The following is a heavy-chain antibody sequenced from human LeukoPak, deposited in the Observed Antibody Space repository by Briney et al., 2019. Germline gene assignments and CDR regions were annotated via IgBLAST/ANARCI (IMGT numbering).Heavy chain of an antibody. J-gene: IGHJ1*01. CDR1: GGSISSGSYY. Sequence: PSQTLSLTCTVSGGSISSGSYYWSWIRQPAGKGLEWIGRIYTSGSTNYNPSLKSRVTISVDTSKNQFSLKLSSVTAADTAVYYCARGSEWSGYPDYFQHWGQGTLVTVSS. CDR3: ARGSEWSGYPDYFQH. V-gene: IGHV4-61*02. D-gene: IGHD3-3*01. CDR2: IYTSGST.